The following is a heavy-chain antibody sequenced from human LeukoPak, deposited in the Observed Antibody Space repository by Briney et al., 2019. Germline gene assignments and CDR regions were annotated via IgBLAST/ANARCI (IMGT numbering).Heavy chain of an antibody. CDR1: GFNFGSDA. V-gene: IGHV3-33*01. CDR2: IWSDGSND. J-gene: IGHJ4*02. Sequence: GGSLRLSCTASGFNFGSDAMHWVRQAPGKGLEWVAFIWSDGSNDHYADSVKGRFTISRDNSKNTVCLQMNSLRVEDTAVYCCARDPSGSGWSLSDWGQGTLVTVSS. CDR3: ARDPSGSGWSLSD. D-gene: IGHD6-19*01.